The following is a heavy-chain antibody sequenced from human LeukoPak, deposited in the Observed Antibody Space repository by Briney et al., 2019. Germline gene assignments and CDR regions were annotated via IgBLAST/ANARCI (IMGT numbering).Heavy chain of an antibody. CDR2: INPNSGGT. V-gene: IGHV1-2*02. J-gene: IGHJ4*02. D-gene: IGHD5-12*01. CDR1: GYTFTGYY. CDR3: ARGAVRYSGYGYFDY. Sequence: ASVKVSSKASGYTFTGYYMHWVRQAPGQGLEWMGWINPNSGGTNYAQKFQGRVTMTRDTSISTAYMELSRLRSDDTAVYYCARGAVRYSGYGYFDYWGQGTLVTVSS.